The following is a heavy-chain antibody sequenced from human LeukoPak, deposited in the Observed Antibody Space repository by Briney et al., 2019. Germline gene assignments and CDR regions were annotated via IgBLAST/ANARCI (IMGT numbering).Heavy chain of an antibody. CDR1: GFTFSSYS. V-gene: IGHV3-21*01. D-gene: IGHD6-19*01. Sequence: GGSLRLSCAASGFTFSSYSMNWVRQAPGKGLEWVSSISSSSSYIYYADSVKGRFTISRDNAKNSLYLQMNSLRAEDTAAYYCARGGFSGWAVYAFDIWGQGTMVTVSS. CDR2: ISSSSSYI. CDR3: ARGGFSGWAVYAFDI. J-gene: IGHJ3*02.